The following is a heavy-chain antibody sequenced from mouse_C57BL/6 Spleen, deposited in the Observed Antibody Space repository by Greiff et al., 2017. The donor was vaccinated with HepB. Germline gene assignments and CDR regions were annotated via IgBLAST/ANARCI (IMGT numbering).Heavy chain of an antibody. CDR2: IHPNSGST. CDR3: ARFYYGSSAFAY. CDR1: GYTFTSYW. Sequence: QVQLQKPGAELVKPGASVKLSCKASGYTFTSYWMHWVKQRPGQGLEWIGMIHPNSGSTNYNEKFKSKATLTVDKSSSTAYMQLSSLTSEDSAVYYCARFYYGSSAFAYWGQGTLVTVSA. D-gene: IGHD1-1*01. J-gene: IGHJ3*01. V-gene: IGHV1-64*01.